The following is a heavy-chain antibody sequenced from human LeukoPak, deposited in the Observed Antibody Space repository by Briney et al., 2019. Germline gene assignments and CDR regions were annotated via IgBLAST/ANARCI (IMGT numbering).Heavy chain of an antibody. V-gene: IGHV5-51*01. CDR1: GYSFTSYW. J-gene: IGHJ4*02. CDR3: ARQTHPAYYYDSSGYSY. CDR2: IYPGDSDT. D-gene: IGHD3-22*01. Sequence: GESLKISCKGSGYSFTSYWIGWVRQMPGKGLEWMGIIYPGDSDTRYSPSFQGQVTISADKSISTAYLQWSSLKASDTAMYYCARQTHPAYYYDSSGYSYWGQGTQVTVSS.